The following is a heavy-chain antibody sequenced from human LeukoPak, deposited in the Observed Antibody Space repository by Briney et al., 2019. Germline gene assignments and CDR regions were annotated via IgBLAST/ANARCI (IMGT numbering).Heavy chain of an antibody. CDR1: GGTFSSYA. J-gene: IGHJ4*02. CDR3: ARVLSLVSSGWCFDY. Sequence: ASVKVSCKASGGTFSSYAISWVRQAPGQGLEWMGGIIPIFGTANYAQKFQGRVTITADESTSTAYMELSSLRSEDTAVYYCARVLSLVSSGWCFDYWGQGTLVTVSS. V-gene: IGHV1-69*13. CDR2: IIPIFGTA. D-gene: IGHD6-19*01.